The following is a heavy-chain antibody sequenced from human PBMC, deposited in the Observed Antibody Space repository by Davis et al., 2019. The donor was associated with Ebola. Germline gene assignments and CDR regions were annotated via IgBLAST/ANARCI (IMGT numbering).Heavy chain of an antibody. CDR2: IYYSGST. V-gene: IGHV4-30-4*07. D-gene: IGHD6-13*01. Sequence: SETLSLTCAVSGGSISSGGYSWSWIRQPPGKGLEWIGYIYYSGSTYYNPSLKSRVTISVDTSKNQFSLKLSSVTAADTAVYYCARRGTSSWYAGWFDPWGQGTLVTVSS. J-gene: IGHJ5*02. CDR3: ARRGTSSWYAGWFDP. CDR1: GGSISSGGYS.